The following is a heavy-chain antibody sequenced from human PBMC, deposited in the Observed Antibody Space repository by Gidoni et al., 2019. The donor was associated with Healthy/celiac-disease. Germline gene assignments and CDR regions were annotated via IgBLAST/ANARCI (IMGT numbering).Heavy chain of an antibody. CDR1: GFTFSSYA. D-gene: IGHD3-16*01. CDR3: AKDDMITFGGVSDY. CDR2: ISGRGGST. J-gene: IGHJ4*02. V-gene: IGHV3-23*01. Sequence: EVQLLESGGGLVQPGGSLRLSCAASGFTFSSYAMSWVRQAPGKGLEWVSAISGRGGSTYYADSVKGRFTISRDNSKNMLYLQMNSLRAEDTAVYYCAKDDMITFGGVSDYWGQGTLVTVSS.